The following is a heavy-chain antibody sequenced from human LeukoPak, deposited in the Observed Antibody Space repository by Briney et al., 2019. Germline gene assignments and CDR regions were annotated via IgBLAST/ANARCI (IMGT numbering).Heavy chain of an antibody. CDR3: ARPLFFDGMDV. J-gene: IGHJ6*02. Sequence: SVKVSCKASGYTFTSYGISWVRQAPGQGLEWMGRIIPILGIANYAQKFQGRVTITADKSTSTAYMELSSLRSEDTAVYYCARPLFFDGMDVWGQGTTVTVSS. D-gene: IGHD2-21*01. CDR1: GYTFTSYG. V-gene: IGHV1-69*04. CDR2: IIPILGIA.